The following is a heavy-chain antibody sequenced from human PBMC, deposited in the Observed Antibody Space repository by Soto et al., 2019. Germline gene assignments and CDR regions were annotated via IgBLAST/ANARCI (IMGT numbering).Heavy chain of an antibody. V-gene: IGHV3-23*01. J-gene: IGHJ3*02. CDR2: ISGSGDFT. CDR3: ARGPSIFGVGVDEFDI. Sequence: EVQMLESGGGLVQPGGSLRLSCAASGFTLSSYALSWVRQAPGKGLEWVSGISGSGDFTFDADSVRGRFTISRDNSMNTLYLQMNSLSVEDTAVYYSARGPSIFGVGVDEFDIWGQGTMATVSS. D-gene: IGHD3-3*01. CDR1: GFTLSSYA.